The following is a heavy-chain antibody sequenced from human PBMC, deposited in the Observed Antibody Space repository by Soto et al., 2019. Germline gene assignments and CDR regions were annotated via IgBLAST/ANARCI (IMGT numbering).Heavy chain of an antibody. V-gene: IGHV3-48*03. CDR1: GFTFSSSE. J-gene: IGHJ3*01. D-gene: IGHD2-15*01. CDR2: IHPGGQTI. CDR3: ARQGSR. Sequence: EVQLVESGGGLVQPGGSLRLSCAASGFTFSSSEMYWVRQAPGKGLEWISYIHPGGQTIFYAESVKGRFTISRDNSKHSVYLQINSLRAEDTDVYYCARQGSRWGRGTKVTVSS.